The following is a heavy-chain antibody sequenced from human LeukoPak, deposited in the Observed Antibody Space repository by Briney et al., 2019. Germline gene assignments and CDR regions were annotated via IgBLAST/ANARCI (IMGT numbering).Heavy chain of an antibody. CDR1: GGSFSGYY. V-gene: IGHV4-34*01. J-gene: IGHJ6*02. CDR3: ASLYSNHYYYYYGMDV. D-gene: IGHD2-21*01. CDR2: INHSGST. Sequence: ETLSLTCAVYGGSFSGYYWSWIRQPPGKGLEWIGEINHSGSTNYNPSLKSRVTISVDTSKNQFSLKLSSVTAADTAVYYCASLYSNHYYYYYGMDVWGQGTTVTVSS.